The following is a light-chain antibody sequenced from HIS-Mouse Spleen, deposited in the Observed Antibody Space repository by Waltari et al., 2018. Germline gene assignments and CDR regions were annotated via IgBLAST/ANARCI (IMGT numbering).Light chain of an antibody. V-gene: IGKV1-5*03. CDR2: KAS. Sequence: DIQMTQSPSTLSASVGDRVTITCRASPSISSWLAWYQQKPGKAPKLLICKASSLESGVPSRFSGSGSGTEFTLTISSLQPDDFATYYCQQYNSYWTFGQGTKVEIK. J-gene: IGKJ1*01. CDR3: QQYNSYWT. CDR1: PSISSW.